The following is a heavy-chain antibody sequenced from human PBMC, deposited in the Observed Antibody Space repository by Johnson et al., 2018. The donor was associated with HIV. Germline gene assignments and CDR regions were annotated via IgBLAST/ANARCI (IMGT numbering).Heavy chain of an antibody. V-gene: IGHV3-7*05. J-gene: IGHJ3*02. CDR2: IKQDGSEK. CDR1: GFTFSSYW. Sequence: VQLVESGGGLVQPGGSLRLSCAASGFTFSSYWMSWVRQAPGKGLEWVANIKQDGSEKYYVDSVKGRCTIPRDNANNSLYLQRNGLRAEDTAGYYCARGWGGQQPIWGQGTMVTVSS. D-gene: IGHD3-16*01. CDR3: ARGWGGQQPI.